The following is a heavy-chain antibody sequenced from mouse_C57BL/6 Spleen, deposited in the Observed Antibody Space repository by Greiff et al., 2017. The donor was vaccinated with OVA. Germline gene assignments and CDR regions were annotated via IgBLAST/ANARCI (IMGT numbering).Heavy chain of an antibody. J-gene: IGHJ4*01. V-gene: IGHV1-72*01. CDR3: ARWLLLYYAMDY. Sequence: QVQLQQPGAELLKPGASVKLSCKASGYPFPSSWMPWLKKRPGRGLGWIGRIDPNSGGTKYNEKFKSKATLTVDKPSSTAYMQLSSLTSEDSAVYYCARWLLLYYAMDYWGQGTSVTVSS. D-gene: IGHD2-3*01. CDR2: IDPNSGGT. CDR1: GYPFPSSW.